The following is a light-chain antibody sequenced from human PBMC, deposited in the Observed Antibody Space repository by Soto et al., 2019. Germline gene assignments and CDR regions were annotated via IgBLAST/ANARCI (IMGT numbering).Light chain of an antibody. J-gene: IGKJ1*01. CDR2: GAS. V-gene: IGKV3-20*01. CDR3: QQYAVWPPQT. Sequence: EIVLTQSPGTLSLSPGERATLSCRASERLSSVYLAWYQQRPGQPPRLLIYGASNRATGIPDRFSGSGSGTDFTLTISSLQPEDFAVYYCQQYAVWPPQTFGQGTKVDIK. CDR1: ERLSSVY.